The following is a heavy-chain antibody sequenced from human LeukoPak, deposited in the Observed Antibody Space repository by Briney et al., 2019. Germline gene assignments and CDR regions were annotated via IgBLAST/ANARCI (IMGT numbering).Heavy chain of an antibody. D-gene: IGHD4-17*01. CDR1: GGSVSTSSYY. V-gene: IGHV4-39*01. J-gene: IGHJ4*02. Sequence: PSETLSLTCTVSGGSVSTSSYYWGWIRQPPGRGLEWIGSIYYSGNTYYNPSLKSRVTISVDTSKNQFSLKLSSVTAADTAVYYCARNQCDYLFDYWGQGTLVTVSS. CDR2: IYYSGNT. CDR3: ARNQCDYLFDY.